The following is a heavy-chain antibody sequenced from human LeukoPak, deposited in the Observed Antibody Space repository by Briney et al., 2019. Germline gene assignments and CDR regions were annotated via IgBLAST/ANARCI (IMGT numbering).Heavy chain of an antibody. CDR2: ISWNSGSI. CDR1: GFTFDDYA. CDR3: AKVGIVLLWFGESFDY. D-gene: IGHD3-10*01. V-gene: IGHV3-9*01. J-gene: IGHJ4*02. Sequence: GGSLRLSCAASGFTFDDYAMHWVRQAPGKGLEWVSGISWNSGSIGYADSVKGRFTISRDNSKNTLYLQMNSLRAEDTAVYYCAKVGIVLLWFGESFDYWGQGTLVTVSS.